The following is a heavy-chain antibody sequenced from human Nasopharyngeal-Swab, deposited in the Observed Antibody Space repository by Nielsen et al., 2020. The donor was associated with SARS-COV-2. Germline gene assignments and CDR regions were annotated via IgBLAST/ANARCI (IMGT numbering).Heavy chain of an antibody. CDR2: ISSSGTTI. Sequence: GGSLRLSCAASGFTFSNYEMNWVRQAPGKGLEWLSYISSSGTTIYYADSVKGRFTISRDNAKNSLYLQMSSLRAEDTAVYYCAREGVGAYYYYYHVDVWGRGTMVTVSS. V-gene: IGHV3-48*03. CDR1: GFTFSNYE. D-gene: IGHD1-26*01. CDR3: AREGVGAYYYYYHVDV. J-gene: IGHJ6*02.